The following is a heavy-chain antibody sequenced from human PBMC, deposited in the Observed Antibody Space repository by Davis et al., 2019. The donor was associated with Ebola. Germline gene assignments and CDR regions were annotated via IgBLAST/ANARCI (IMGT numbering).Heavy chain of an antibody. D-gene: IGHD3-3*01. CDR2: IIPILGIA. J-gene: IGHJ6*02. V-gene: IGHV1-69*04. CDR1: GYTFTSYG. Sequence: AASVKVSCKASGYTFTSYGISWVRQAPGQGLEWMGRIIPILGIANYAQKFQGRVTITADKSTSTAYMELSSLRAEDTAVYYCAKDFVLRFLGYYYGMDVWGQGTTVTVSS. CDR3: AKDFVLRFLGYYYGMDV.